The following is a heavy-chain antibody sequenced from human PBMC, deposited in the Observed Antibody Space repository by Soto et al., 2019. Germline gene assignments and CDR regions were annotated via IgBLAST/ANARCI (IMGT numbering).Heavy chain of an antibody. CDR1: GGSISSGGYS. CDR2: IYHSGST. CDR3: ARGPETGATGGILA. Sequence: PSETLSLTCAVSGGSISSGGYSWSWIRQPPGKGLEWIGYIYHSGSTYYNPSLKSRVTISVDRSKNQFSLKLSSVTAADTAAYYCARGPETGATGGILAWGQGTLVTVSS. V-gene: IGHV4-30-2*01. J-gene: IGHJ5*02. D-gene: IGHD1-26*01.